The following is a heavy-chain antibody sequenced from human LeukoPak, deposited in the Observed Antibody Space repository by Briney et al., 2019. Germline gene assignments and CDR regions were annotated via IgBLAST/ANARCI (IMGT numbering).Heavy chain of an antibody. Sequence: SVKVSCKASGGTFSSYAISWVRQAPGQGLEWMGGIIPIFGTANYAQKFQGRVTITADESTSTAYMELSSLRSEDTAVYYCAREGIAAAAGAFDIWGQGTMVTVSS. CDR1: GGTFSSYA. J-gene: IGHJ3*02. V-gene: IGHV1-69*13. D-gene: IGHD6-13*01. CDR2: IIPIFGTA. CDR3: AREGIAAAAGAFDI.